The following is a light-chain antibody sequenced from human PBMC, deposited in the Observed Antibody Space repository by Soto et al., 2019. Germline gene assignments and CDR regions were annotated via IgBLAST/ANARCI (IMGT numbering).Light chain of an antibody. CDR1: SSNIGAGYD. CDR3: QSYDSSLSGSGV. CDR2: GNS. J-gene: IGLJ3*02. V-gene: IGLV1-40*01. Sequence: QSVLTQPPSVSGAPGQRVTISCTGSSSNIGAGYDVHWYQQLPGTAPKLLIYGNSSRPSGVPDRFSGSKSGTSASLASTGLQAEDEADYSCQSYDSSLSGSGVFGGGTKLTVL.